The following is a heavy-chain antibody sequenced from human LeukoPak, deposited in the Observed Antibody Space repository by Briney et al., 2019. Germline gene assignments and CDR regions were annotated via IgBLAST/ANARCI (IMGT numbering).Heavy chain of an antibody. CDR3: ARDLRPVTRRSPQYYFDY. CDR1: GFTFSSYW. Sequence: GGTLRLSCAASGFTFSSYWMSWVRQAPGKGLEWVANIKQDGSEKYYVDSVKGRFTISRDNAKNSLYLQMNSLRAEDTAVYYCARDLRPVTRRSPQYYFDYWGQGTLVTVSS. D-gene: IGHD4-17*01. J-gene: IGHJ4*02. V-gene: IGHV3-7*01. CDR2: IKQDGSEK.